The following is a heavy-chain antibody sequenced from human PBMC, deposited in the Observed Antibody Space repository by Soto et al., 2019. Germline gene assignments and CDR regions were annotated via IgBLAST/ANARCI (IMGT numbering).Heavy chain of an antibody. D-gene: IGHD1-26*01. J-gene: IGHJ5*02. CDR2: IIPIFGTA. Sequence: SVKVSCKASGGTFSIYAISCVRQSRLQGLEWMGGIIPIFGTANYAQKFQGRVTITADESTSTAYMELSSLRSEDTAVYYCARGEGPLSHYNWFDPWGQGTLVTVSS. CDR1: GGTFSIYA. V-gene: IGHV1-69*13. CDR3: ARGEGPLSHYNWFDP.